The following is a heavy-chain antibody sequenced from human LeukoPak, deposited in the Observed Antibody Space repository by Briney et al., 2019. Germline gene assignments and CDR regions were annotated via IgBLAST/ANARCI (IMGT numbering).Heavy chain of an antibody. CDR1: GFTFSTYA. CDR2: ISDSGGRK. J-gene: IGHJ6*02. Sequence: GGSLRLSCAASGFTFSTYAMNWVRQSPGKGLEWVSDISDSGGRKYYADSVKGRFTISRDNSKNTAYLEMNSLRAEDTAIYYCAKDKGYCSSDVCYPPYGMDVWGQGTTVTVSS. V-gene: IGHV3-23*01. D-gene: IGHD2-15*01. CDR3: AKDKGYCSSDVCYPPYGMDV.